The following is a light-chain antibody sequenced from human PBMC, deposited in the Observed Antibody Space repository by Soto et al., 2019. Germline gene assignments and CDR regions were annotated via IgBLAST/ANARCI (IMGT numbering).Light chain of an antibody. CDR2: GAS. V-gene: IGKV3-20*01. Sequence: EIVLTHSPGTLSFSPLERATLSFRSSQSVSSSYLAWYQQKSGQAPRLLIYGASNRATGIPDRFSGSGSGTDFTLTVSRLEPEDFAVYYCKHYGRSINFGQGTRLEIK. CDR1: QSVSSSY. CDR3: KHYGRSIN. J-gene: IGKJ5*01.